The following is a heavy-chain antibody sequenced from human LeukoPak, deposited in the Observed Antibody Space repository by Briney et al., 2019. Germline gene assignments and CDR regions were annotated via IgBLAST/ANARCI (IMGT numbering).Heavy chain of an antibody. D-gene: IGHD6-13*01. J-gene: IGHJ5*02. CDR1: GGSISSSSYY. Sequence: SETLSLTCTVSGGSISSSSYYWGWIRQPPGKGLEWIGYISYSGYTYYNPSLKSRVTISVDTSKNQFSLKLSSVTAADTAVYYCATTRTAAGYNWFDPWGQGTLVTVSS. CDR2: ISYSGYT. V-gene: IGHV4-39*07. CDR3: ATTRTAAGYNWFDP.